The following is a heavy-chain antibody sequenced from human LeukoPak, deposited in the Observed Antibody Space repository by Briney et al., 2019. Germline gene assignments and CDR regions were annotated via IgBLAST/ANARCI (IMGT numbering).Heavy chain of an antibody. CDR2: MNPNSGNT. CDR3: ARKDIVVGGPDY. D-gene: IGHD2-2*01. Sequence: ASVKVSCKASGYTFTSYDINWVRQAPGQGLEWMGWMNPNSGNTGYAQKFQGRVTMTRNTSISTAYMELSSLRSEDTAVYYCARKDIVVGGPDYWGQGTLVTVSS. V-gene: IGHV1-8*01. J-gene: IGHJ4*02. CDR1: GYTFTSYD.